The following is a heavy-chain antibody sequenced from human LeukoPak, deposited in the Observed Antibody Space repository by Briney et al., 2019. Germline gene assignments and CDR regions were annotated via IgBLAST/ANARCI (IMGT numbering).Heavy chain of an antibody. Sequence: PGGSLRLSCAASGLSFSSYWMTWVRQPPGKGLVWVANINPDGGKKTYVDSVKGRFTISRDNAKNSLYLQMSSLRVEDMAVYYCASQPAVIDLDCRGQGTLVTVSS. J-gene: IGHJ4*02. D-gene: IGHD3-9*01. CDR3: ASQPAVIDLDC. CDR1: GLSFSSYW. V-gene: IGHV3-7*01. CDR2: INPDGGKK.